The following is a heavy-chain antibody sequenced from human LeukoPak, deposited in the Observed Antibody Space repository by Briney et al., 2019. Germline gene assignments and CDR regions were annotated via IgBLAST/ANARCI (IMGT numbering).Heavy chain of an antibody. CDR2: IIPILGIA. V-gene: IGHV1-69*04. CDR1: GGTFSSYA. J-gene: IGHJ6*02. CDR3: ATTIAAVNYYGMDV. D-gene: IGHD6-13*01. Sequence: SAKVSCKASGGTFSSYAISWVRQAPGQGLEWMGRIIPILGIANYAQKFQGRVTITADKSTSTAYMELSSLRSEDTAVYYCATTIAAVNYYGMDVWGQGTTVTVSS.